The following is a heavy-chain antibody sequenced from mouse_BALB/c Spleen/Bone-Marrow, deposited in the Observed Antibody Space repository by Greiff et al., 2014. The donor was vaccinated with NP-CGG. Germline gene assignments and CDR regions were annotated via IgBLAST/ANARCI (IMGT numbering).Heavy chain of an antibody. CDR3: ARGDYRYGDFAMDY. CDR1: GYALSSNW. Sequence: VQLHQSGAELVRPGSSVKISCKASGYALSSNWMNWVKQRPGQGLEWIGQIYPGDGDTNYNGKFQGKATLTADKSSSTAYMQLSSLTSEDSAVYFCARGDYRYGDFAMDYWGQGTSVTVSS. D-gene: IGHD2-12*01. CDR2: IYPGDGDT. J-gene: IGHJ4*01. V-gene: IGHV1-80*01.